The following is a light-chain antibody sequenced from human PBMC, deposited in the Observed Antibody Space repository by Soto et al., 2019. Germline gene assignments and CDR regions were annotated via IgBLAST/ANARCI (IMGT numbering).Light chain of an antibody. CDR3: QKYINALALT. CDR1: QGISNY. J-gene: IGKJ4*01. Sequence: DIQMTQSPSSLSASVGDRVTITCRASQGISNYLAWYQQKPGKVPKLLISTASTLQSGVPSRFSGSGSGTDFTLTISSLQPEDVATYYCQKYINALALTFGGGTKVEIK. CDR2: TAS. V-gene: IGKV1-27*01.